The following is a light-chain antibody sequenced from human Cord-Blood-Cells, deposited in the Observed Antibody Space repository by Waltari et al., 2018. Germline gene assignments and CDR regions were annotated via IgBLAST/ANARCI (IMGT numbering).Light chain of an antibody. CDR1: SSNLGSNY. CDR2: RNN. V-gene: IGLV1-47*01. Sequence: QSVLTQPPSASGTHGQRVTISCSGSSSNLGSNYVYWYQQLPGTAPQLLIYRNNQRPSGFPDRFSGSKSGTSASLAISGLRSEDEADYYCAAWDDSLSGRVFGGGTKLTVL. J-gene: IGLJ2*01. CDR3: AAWDDSLSGRV.